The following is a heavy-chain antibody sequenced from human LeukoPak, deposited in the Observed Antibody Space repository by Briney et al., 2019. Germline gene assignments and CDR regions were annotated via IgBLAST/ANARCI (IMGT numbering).Heavy chain of an antibody. CDR2: ISWDGGST. CDR3: AKDIHSVSAGYSSGWYFSGFDY. J-gene: IGHJ4*02. V-gene: IGHV3-43*01. Sequence: PGGSLRLSCAASGFTFDDYTMHWVRQAPGKGLEWVSLISWDGGSTYYADSVKGRFTISRDSSKNSLYLQMNSLRTEDTALYYCAKDIHSVSAGYSSGWYFSGFDYWGQGTLVTVSS. CDR1: GFTFDDYT. D-gene: IGHD6-19*01.